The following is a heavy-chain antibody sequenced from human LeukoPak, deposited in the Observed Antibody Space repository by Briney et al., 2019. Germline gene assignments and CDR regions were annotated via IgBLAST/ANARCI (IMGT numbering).Heavy chain of an antibody. J-gene: IGHJ1*01. V-gene: IGHV4-31*03. CDR2: IYYSGST. CDR1: GGSISSGGYY. CDR3: AVNAYDSSGEYFQH. D-gene: IGHD3-22*01. Sequence: PSETLSLTCTVSGGSISSGGYYWSWIRQHPGKGLEWIGYIYYSGSTYYNPSLKSRVTISVDTSKNQFSLKLSSVTAADTAVYYCAVNAYDSSGEYFQHWGQGTLVTVSS.